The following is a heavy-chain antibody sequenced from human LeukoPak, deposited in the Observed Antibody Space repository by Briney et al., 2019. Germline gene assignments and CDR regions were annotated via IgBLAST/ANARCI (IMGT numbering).Heavy chain of an antibody. V-gene: IGHV1-18*01. Sequence: GASVKVSCKASGGTFSSYAISWLRQAPGQGLEWMGWISTYNGDTNYAQKLQGRVTMTTDTSTSTAYMELRSLRSDDTAVYYCAREGLGELTLDYWGQGTLVTVSS. J-gene: IGHJ4*02. CDR1: GGTFSSYA. CDR2: ISTYNGDT. CDR3: AREGLGELTLDY. D-gene: IGHD3-16*01.